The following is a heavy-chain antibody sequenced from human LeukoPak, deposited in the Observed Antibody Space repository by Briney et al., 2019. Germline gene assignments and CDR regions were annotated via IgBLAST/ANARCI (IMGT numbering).Heavy chain of an antibody. Sequence: ASVKVSCKTSGYTFTSYGISWVRQAPGQGLEWMGWIGTYKGNTNYAQTFQGRVTMTTDTSTSTAYMELKNLRSDDTAVYYCARTPGMVVVKTFYCMDVWGQGTTVTVSS. CDR1: GYTFTSYG. CDR3: ARTPGMVVVKTFYCMDV. J-gene: IGHJ6*02. V-gene: IGHV1-18*01. CDR2: IGTYKGNT. D-gene: IGHD3-22*01.